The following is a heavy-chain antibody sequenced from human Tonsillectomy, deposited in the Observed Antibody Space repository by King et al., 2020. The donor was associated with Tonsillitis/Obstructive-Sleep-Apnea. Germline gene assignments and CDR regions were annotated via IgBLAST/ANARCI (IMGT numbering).Heavy chain of an antibody. CDR1: GGSISSSSYY. CDR2: IYYSGST. J-gene: IGHJ4*02. CDR3: ARQIVVVVTASRTYAFDY. D-gene: IGHD2-21*02. V-gene: IGHV4-39*01. Sequence: QLQESGPGLVKPSETLSLTCTVSGGSISSSSYYWGWIRQPPGKGLEWIGSIYYSGSTYYNPSLKSRVTISVDTSKNQLSLKLSSVTAADTAVYYCARQIVVVVTASRTYAFDYWGQGTLVTVSS.